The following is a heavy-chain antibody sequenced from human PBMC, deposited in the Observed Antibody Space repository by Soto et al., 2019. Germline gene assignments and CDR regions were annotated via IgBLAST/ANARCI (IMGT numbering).Heavy chain of an antibody. CDR1: GGTFSSYT. D-gene: IGHD5-12*01. Sequence: QVQLVQSGAEMKKPGSSVKVSCKASGGTFSSYTISWVRQAPGQGLEWMGRIIPILGIANYAQKFQGRVTITADKSTSTAYMELSSLRSEDTAVYYCARTDSGYDWSTDYWGQGTLVTVSS. CDR3: ARTDSGYDWSTDY. CDR2: IIPILGIA. J-gene: IGHJ4*02. V-gene: IGHV1-69*02.